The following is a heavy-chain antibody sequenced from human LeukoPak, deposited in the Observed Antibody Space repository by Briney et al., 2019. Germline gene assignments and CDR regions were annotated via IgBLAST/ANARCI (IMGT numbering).Heavy chain of an antibody. CDR2: IHPGESDT. CDR1: AFSFTTYW. D-gene: IGHD3-22*01. CDR3: ARPNYYDSSGYTFDY. J-gene: IGHJ4*02. Sequence: GESLKISCKGSAFSFTTYWIGWVRQMPGKGLEWMGVIHPGESDTRYNPSFQGQVTITADKSISTAYLQWSSLKASDTAMYYCARPNYYDSSGYTFDYWGQGTLVTVSS. V-gene: IGHV5-51*01.